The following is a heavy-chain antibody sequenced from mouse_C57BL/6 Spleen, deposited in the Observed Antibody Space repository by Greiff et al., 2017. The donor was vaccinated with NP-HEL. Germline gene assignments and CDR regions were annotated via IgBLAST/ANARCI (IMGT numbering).Heavy chain of an antibody. J-gene: IGHJ2*01. CDR3: ARDPMSY. CDR2: INPNNGGT. CDR1: GYTFTDYY. V-gene: IGHV1-26*01. Sequence: VQLQQSGPELVKPGASVKISCKASGYTFTDYYMNWVKQSHGKSLEWIGDINPNNGGTSYNQKFKGKATLTVDKSSSTAYMELRSLTSEDSAVYYCARDPMSYWGQGTTLTVSS.